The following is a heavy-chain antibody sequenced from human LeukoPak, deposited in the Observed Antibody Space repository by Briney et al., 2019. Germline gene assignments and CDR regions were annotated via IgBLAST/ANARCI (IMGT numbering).Heavy chain of an antibody. V-gene: IGHV3-23*01. D-gene: IGHD3-16*02. CDR2: ISDSGGST. J-gene: IGHJ4*02. Sequence: PGGSLRLSCAASGFTFNYYAMSWVRQAPGKGLEWVSGISDSGGSTYYTDSVKGRFTISRDNSKNTVYLQMNNLRAEDTAVYFCSRHDRFIPYWGQGSLVTVSS. CDR3: SRHDRFIPY. CDR1: GFTFNYYA.